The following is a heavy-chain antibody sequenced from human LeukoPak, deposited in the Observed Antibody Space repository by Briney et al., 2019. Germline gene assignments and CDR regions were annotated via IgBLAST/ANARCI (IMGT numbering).Heavy chain of an antibody. CDR1: GFTFSDYG. CDR3: AKGGSSGDHAFDY. D-gene: IGHD2-21*02. V-gene: IGHV3-30*02. CDR2: IGYDGISN. Sequence: AGGSLRLSCAASGFTFSDYGMNWVRQAPGKGLEWVTFIGYDGISNFYADSVKGRFTISRDNSKNTLYLQMNSLRPEDTAVYYCAKGGSSGDHAFDYWGQGTLVTVSS. J-gene: IGHJ4*02.